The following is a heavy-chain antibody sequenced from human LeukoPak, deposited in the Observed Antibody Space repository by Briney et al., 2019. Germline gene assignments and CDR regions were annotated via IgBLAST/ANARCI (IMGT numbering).Heavy chain of an antibody. CDR3: ARDRGVRGGAVNWFDP. D-gene: IGHD3-10*01. CDR2: ISYDGSNK. Sequence: GGSLRLSCAASGFTFSNYAMHWVRQAPGKGLEWVAVISYDGSNKYYADSLKGRFTISRDNAKNSLYLQMNSLRAEDTAVYYCARDRGVRGGAVNWFDPWGQGTLVTVSS. V-gene: IGHV3-30*04. CDR1: GFTFSNYA. J-gene: IGHJ5*02.